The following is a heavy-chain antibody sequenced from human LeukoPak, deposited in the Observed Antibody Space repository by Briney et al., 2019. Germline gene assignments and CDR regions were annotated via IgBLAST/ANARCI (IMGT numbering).Heavy chain of an antibody. CDR1: GFTLSTYA. Sequence: GGSLRLSCAASGFTLSTYAMSWVRQTPGKGLEWVAATSSSDAGTYHADSVRGRFTISRDNSKNTLYLQMNSLRAEDTAVYYCARGSAKNRAYMDVWGKGTTVTVSS. V-gene: IGHV3-23*01. CDR3: ARGSAKNRAYMDV. CDR2: TSSSDAGT. J-gene: IGHJ6*03.